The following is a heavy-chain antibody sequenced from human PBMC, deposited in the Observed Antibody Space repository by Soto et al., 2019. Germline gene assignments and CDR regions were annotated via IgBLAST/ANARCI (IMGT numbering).Heavy chain of an antibody. CDR2: TYYRSKWYN. CDR1: GDSVSSNSAA. Sequence: PSQTLSLTCAISGDSVSSNSAAWNWIRQSPSRGLEWLGRTYYRSKWYNDYAVSVKSRITINPDTSKNQFSLQLNSVTPEDTAVYYCARAVRGYSGYDLRGEFDYWGQGTLVTVSS. D-gene: IGHD5-12*01. V-gene: IGHV6-1*01. J-gene: IGHJ4*02. CDR3: ARAVRGYSGYDLRGEFDY.